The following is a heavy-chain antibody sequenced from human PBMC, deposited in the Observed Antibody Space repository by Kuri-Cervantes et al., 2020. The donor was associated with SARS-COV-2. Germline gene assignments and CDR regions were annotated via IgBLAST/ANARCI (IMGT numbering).Heavy chain of an antibody. D-gene: IGHD6-13*01. J-gene: IGHJ5*02. CDR1: GFTFSSYA. Sequence: LSLTCAASGFTFSSYAMSWVRQAPGKGLEWVAFIRYDGSNKYYADSVKGRFTISRDNSKNTLYLQMNSLRAEDTAVYYCAKVGQQLVPDWFDPWGQGTLVTVSS. CDR3: AKVGQQLVPDWFDP. CDR2: IRYDGSNK. V-gene: IGHV3-30*02.